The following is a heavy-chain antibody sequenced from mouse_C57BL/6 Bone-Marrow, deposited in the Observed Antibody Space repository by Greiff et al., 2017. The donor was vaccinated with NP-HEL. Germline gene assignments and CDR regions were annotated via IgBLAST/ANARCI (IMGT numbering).Heavy chain of an antibody. V-gene: IGHV5-6*01. J-gene: IGHJ2*01. Sequence: EVQLQESGGDLVKPGGSLKLSCAASGFTFSSYGMSWVRQTPDKRLEWVATISSGGSYTYYPDSVKGRSTISRDNAKNTLYLQMSSLKSEDTAMYYCARHIDYWGQGTTLTVSS. CDR1: GFTFSSYG. CDR3: ARHIDY. CDR2: ISSGGSYT.